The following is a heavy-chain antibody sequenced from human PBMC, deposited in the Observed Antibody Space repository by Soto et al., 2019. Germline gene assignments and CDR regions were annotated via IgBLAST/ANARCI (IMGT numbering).Heavy chain of an antibody. V-gene: IGHV1-69*13. D-gene: IGHD6-13*01. CDR1: GGTFSSYA. CDR3: ARDIEAAAAGWFDP. CDR2: IIPIFGTA. Sequence: ASVKVSCKASGGTFSSYAISWVRQAPGQGLEWMGGIIPIFGTANYAQKFQGRVTITADESTSTAYMELSSLRSEDTAVYYCARDIEAAAAGWFDPWGQGTLVTVSS. J-gene: IGHJ5*02.